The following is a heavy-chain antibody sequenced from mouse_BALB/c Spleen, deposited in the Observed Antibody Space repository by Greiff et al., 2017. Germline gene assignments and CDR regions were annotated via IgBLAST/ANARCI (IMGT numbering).Heavy chain of an antibody. D-gene: IGHD1-2*01. Sequence: EVQLVESGGGLVKPGGSLKLSCAASGFTFSDYYMYWVRQTPEKRLEWVATISDGGSYTYYPDSVMGRFTISRDNAKNNLYLQMSSLKSEDTAMYYCARDLITTPWGQGTSVTVSS. CDR1: GFTFSDYY. V-gene: IGHV5-4*02. CDR2: ISDGGSYT. CDR3: ARDLITTP. J-gene: IGHJ4*01.